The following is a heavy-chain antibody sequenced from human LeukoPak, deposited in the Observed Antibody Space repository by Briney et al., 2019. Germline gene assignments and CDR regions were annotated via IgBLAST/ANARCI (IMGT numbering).Heavy chain of an antibody. D-gene: IGHD5-24*01. V-gene: IGHV4-34*01. J-gene: IGHJ4*02. Sequence: PSETLSLTCAVYGGSFSGYYWSWIRQPPGKGLEWIGEINHSGSTNYNPSLKSRVTISVDTSKNQFSLKLSSVTAADTAVYYCARRRDGYRSYYYDYWGQGTLVTASS. CDR1: GGSFSGYY. CDR2: INHSGST. CDR3: ARRRDGYRSYYYDY.